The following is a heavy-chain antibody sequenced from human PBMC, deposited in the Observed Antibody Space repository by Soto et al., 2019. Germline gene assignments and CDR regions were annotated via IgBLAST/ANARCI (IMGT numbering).Heavy chain of an antibody. CDR2: IVVGSGNT. V-gene: IGHV1-58*02. Sequence: GASVKVSCKASGFTFTSSAMQWVRQARGQRLEWIGWIVVGSGNTNYAQKFQERVTITRDTSTSTAYMELSSLRSEDTAVYYCAADRGESGYQTMEFDYWGQGTLVTVSS. D-gene: IGHD5-12*01. J-gene: IGHJ4*02. CDR1: GFTFTSSA. CDR3: AADRGESGYQTMEFDY.